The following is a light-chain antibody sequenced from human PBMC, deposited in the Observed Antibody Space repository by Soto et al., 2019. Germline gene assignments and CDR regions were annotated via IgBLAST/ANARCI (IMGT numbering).Light chain of an antibody. CDR3: QKYNSAPFT. J-gene: IGKJ3*01. CDR1: QGISNY. Sequence: DVQMTQSPSSLSASVGDRVTITCRASQGISNYLAWYQQKQGKVPKLLIYAASTLQSGVPSRFSGSGSGTDFTLTISSLQPEDVATYYFQKYNSAPFTFGPGTKVHIK. V-gene: IGKV1-27*01. CDR2: AAS.